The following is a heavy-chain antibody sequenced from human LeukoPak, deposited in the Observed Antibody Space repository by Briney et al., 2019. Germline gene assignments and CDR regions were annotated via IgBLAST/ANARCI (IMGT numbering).Heavy chain of an antibody. J-gene: IGHJ6*02. D-gene: IGHD3-10*01. Sequence: GRSLRLSCTASGFTFGDYAMSWVRQAPGKGLEWVGFIRSKAYGGTTEYAASVKGRFTISRDDSKSIAYLQMNSLKTEDTAVYYCTRDSRSPDPMVRGVIPRPKPGGKPEPYGMDVWGQGTTVTVSS. CDR1: GFTFGDYA. CDR2: IRSKAYGGTT. CDR3: TRDSRSPDPMVRGVIPRPKPGGKPEPYGMDV. V-gene: IGHV3-49*04.